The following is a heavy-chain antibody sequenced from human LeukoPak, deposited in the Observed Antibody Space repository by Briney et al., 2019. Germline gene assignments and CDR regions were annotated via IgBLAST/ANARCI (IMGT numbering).Heavy chain of an antibody. CDR1: GFTFSSNA. V-gene: IGHV3-23*01. J-gene: IGHJ4*02. CDR2: ISGGGGNT. D-gene: IGHD2-15*01. CDR3: TKGGGGSCYSPVDF. Sequence: PGGSLRLSCAASGFTFSSNAMSWVRQAPGKGLEWVSRISGGGGNTYYADSVKGRFAISSDNSKNTLYLQMNSLRAEDTAIYYCTKGGGGSCYSPVDFWGQGTLVTVSS.